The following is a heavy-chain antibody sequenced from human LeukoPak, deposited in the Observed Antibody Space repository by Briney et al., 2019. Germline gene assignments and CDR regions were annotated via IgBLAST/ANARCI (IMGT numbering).Heavy chain of an antibody. V-gene: IGHV3-64D*06. CDR1: GFSFSNFA. CDR2: ISSNGGST. J-gene: IGHJ3*02. Sequence: QAGGSLRLSCSASGFSFSNFAMCWVRQPPGKGLKYVSTISSNGGSTYYADSVKGRFTISRDNSKNTLYLQMSSLRAEDTAAYYCVISLGDGAFDIWGQGTMVTVSS. D-gene: IGHD1-20*01. CDR3: VISLGDGAFDI.